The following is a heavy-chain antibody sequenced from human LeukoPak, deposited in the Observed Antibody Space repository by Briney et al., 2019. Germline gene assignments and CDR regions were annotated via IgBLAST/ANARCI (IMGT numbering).Heavy chain of an antibody. CDR1: GFTFDDYA. V-gene: IGHV3-43*02. D-gene: IGHD6-6*01. Sequence: GGSLRLSCAASGFTFDDYAMHWVRQAPGKGLEWVSLISGDGGSTYYADSVKGRFTISRDNSKNSLYLQMNSLRTEDTALYYCAKDIRSSSSPTQGVLLLWYMDVWGKGTTVTVSS. CDR3: AKDIRSSSSPTQGVLLLWYMDV. CDR2: ISGDGGST. J-gene: IGHJ6*03.